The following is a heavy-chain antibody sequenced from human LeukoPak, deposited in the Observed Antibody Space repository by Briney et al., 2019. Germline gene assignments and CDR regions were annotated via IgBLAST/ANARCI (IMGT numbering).Heavy chain of an antibody. CDR3: ARDRPTLTGYYPFDY. Sequence: PGGSLRLSCAASGFTFSSYSMNWVRQAPGKGLEWVSSISSSSSYIYYADSVKGRFTISRGNAKNSLYLQMNSLRAEDTAVYYCARDRPTLTGYYPFDYWGQGTLVTVSS. D-gene: IGHD3-9*01. CDR2: ISSSSSYI. CDR1: GFTFSSYS. J-gene: IGHJ4*02. V-gene: IGHV3-21*01.